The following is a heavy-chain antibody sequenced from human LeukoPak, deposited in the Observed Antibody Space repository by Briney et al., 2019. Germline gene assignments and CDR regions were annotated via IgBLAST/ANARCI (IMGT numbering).Heavy chain of an antibody. CDR1: GFTVSSNY. V-gene: IGHV3-66*01. Sequence: GGSLRLSCAASGFTVSSNYMSWVRQAPGKGLEWVSVIYSGGSTYYADSVKGRFTISRDNSKNTLYLQMNSLRAEDTAVYYCARGEVEWLPIDYWGQGTLVTVSS. CDR2: IYSGGST. CDR3: ARGEVEWLPIDY. D-gene: IGHD3-3*01. J-gene: IGHJ4*02.